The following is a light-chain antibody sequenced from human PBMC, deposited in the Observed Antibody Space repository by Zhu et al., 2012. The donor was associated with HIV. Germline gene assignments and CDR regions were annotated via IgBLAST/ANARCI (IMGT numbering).Light chain of an antibody. Sequence: EIVLTQSPGTLSLSPGERATLSCRASQTVSRNYLAWYQQKPGQPPRLLIYSASRRVTGIPDRFSGSGSGTDFTLTISRLEPEDFAVYYCQHYVPSPMYTFGQGTKLXIK. J-gene: IGKJ2*01. V-gene: IGKV3-20*01. CDR1: QTVSRNY. CDR3: QHYVPSPMYT. CDR2: SAS.